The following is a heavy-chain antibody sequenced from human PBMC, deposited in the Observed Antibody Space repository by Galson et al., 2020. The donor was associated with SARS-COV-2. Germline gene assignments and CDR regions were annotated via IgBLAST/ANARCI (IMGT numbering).Heavy chain of an antibody. J-gene: IGHJ6*02. Sequence: GGSLRLSCAASGLTSCRSRMHCDRQAPGKGMEWVAVRWYDGSNKYYADSVKGRFTISRDNSKNTLYLQMNSLRAEDTAVYYCARELRYFDWLSTYYYYGMDVWGQGTTVTVSS. CDR1: GLTSCRSR. D-gene: IGHD3-9*01. V-gene: IGHV3-33*01. CDR2: RWYDGSNK. CDR3: ARELRYFDWLSTYYYYGMDV.